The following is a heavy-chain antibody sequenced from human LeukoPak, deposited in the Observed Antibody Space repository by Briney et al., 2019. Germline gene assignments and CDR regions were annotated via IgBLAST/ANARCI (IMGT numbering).Heavy chain of an antibody. CDR1: EYTFTGYY. D-gene: IGHD2-8*01. CDR2: INPHSGDT. CDR3: ARWGGHCTSGLCYYFDC. J-gene: IGHJ4*02. Sequence: ASVKVSCKASEYTFTGYYLHWVRQAPGQGLEWTGWINPHSGDTDYAQKFQGRVTMTRDTSISTAYMELSRLRSDDTAVYYCARWGGHCTSGLCYYFDCWGQGTLVTVSS. V-gene: IGHV1-2*02.